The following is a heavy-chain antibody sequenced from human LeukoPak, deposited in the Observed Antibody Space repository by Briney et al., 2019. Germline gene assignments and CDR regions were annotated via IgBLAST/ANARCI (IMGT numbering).Heavy chain of an antibody. J-gene: IGHJ4*02. V-gene: IGHV1-69*05. CDR2: IIPIFGTA. D-gene: IGHD4-17*01. CDR3: ASLTTVTTGDDY. CDR1: GYTFTSYD. Sequence: SVKVSCKAFGYTFTSYDINWVRQATGQGLEWMGRIIPIFGTANYAQKFQGRVTITTDESTSTAYMELSSLRSEDTAVYYCASLTTVTTGDDYWGQGTLVTVSS.